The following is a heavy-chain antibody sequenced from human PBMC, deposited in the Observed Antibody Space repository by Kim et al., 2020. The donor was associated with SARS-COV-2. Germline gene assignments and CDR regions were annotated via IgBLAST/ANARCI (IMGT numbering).Heavy chain of an antibody. D-gene: IGHD3-22*01. V-gene: IGHV3-11*01. CDR3: ARALSYDSSGYYSSGY. Sequence: VTGRFDISRDNAKNSLYLQMNSLRAEDTAVYYCARALSYDSSGYYSSGYWGQGTLVTVSS. J-gene: IGHJ4*02.